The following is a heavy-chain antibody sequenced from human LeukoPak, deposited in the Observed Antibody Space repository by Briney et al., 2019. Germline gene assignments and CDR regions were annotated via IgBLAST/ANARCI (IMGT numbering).Heavy chain of an antibody. CDR3: AKRRHYYGSGAYYRDP. CDR1: GLTFSSYA. Sequence: GRCLRLSCAASGLTFSSYAMSWVRQAPGKGLEWVLSISGSGTNTYYADSVRGRVTISRDNSRNPLFLQMSSLRVEDTAVYYCAKRRHYYGSGAYYRDPWGQGTLVTVSS. V-gene: IGHV3-23*01. CDR2: ISGSGTNT. D-gene: IGHD3-10*01. J-gene: IGHJ5*02.